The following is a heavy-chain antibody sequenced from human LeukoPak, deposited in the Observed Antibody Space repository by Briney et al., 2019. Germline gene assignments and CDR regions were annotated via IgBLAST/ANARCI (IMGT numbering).Heavy chain of an antibody. D-gene: IGHD3-22*01. Sequence: GASVKVSCKTSGYTFLNYDINWVRQAPGQGLEWMGWMNSNSGNTGNGQKFQGRATMTRDISLNTAYLELSSLRPDDTAVYYCARLDDFNGYYFVDFWGPGTPVTVSS. CDR3: ARLDDFNGYYFVDF. CDR1: GYTFLNYD. J-gene: IGHJ4*02. V-gene: IGHV1-8*01. CDR2: MNSNSGNT.